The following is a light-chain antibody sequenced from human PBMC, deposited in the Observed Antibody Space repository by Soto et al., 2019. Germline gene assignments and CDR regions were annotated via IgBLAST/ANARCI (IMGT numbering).Light chain of an antibody. CDR3: CSYAGTYSLL. V-gene: IGLV2-11*01. Sequence: QSALTQPRSVSGSPGQSVTISCTGTSSDVGGYKYVSWYQQHPGKAPKLMIYDVSKRPSGVPDRFSGSKSGNTASLTISGLQAEDEADYYCCSYAGTYSLLFGGGTQLTVL. CDR2: DVS. J-gene: IGLJ2*01. CDR1: SSDVGGYKY.